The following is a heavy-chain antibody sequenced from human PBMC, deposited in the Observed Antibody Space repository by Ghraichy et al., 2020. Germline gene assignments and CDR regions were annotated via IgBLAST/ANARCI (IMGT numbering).Heavy chain of an antibody. D-gene: IGHD3-22*01. CDR2: ISSSGYTI. CDR3: ARDGYYDGRDFYYGMDV. CDR1: GFTFSDYY. Sequence: LSLTCAASGFTFSDYYMSWIRQAPGKGLEWVSYISSSGYTIYYTDSVKGRFTISRDNAKRSLYLQMNSLRAEDTAVYYCARDGYYDGRDFYYGMDVWGQGTAVTVSS. J-gene: IGHJ6*02. V-gene: IGHV3-11*01.